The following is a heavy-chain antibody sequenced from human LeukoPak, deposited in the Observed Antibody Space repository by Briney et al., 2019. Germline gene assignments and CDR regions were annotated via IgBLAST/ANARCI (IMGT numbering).Heavy chain of an antibody. CDR1: GYTLTELS. CDR2: FDPEDGEA. J-gene: IGHJ5*02. D-gene: IGHD3-10*01. V-gene: IGHV1-24*01. CDR3: ATVGNYYGSGSYYYWFDP. Sequence: ASVKVSCKVSGYTLTELSMHWVRQAPGKGLEWMGGFDPEDGEAIYAQRFQGRVTMTEDTSTDTAHMAMRSLRSEDTAVYYCATVGNYYGSGSYYYWFDPWGQGTLVTVSS.